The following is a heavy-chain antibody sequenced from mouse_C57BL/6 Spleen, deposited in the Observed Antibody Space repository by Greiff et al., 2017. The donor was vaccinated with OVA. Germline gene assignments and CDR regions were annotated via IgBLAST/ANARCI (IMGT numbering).Heavy chain of an antibody. CDR3: ARSDYVYAMDY. V-gene: IGHV1-80*01. D-gene: IGHD2-4*01. Sequence: QVQLQQSGAELVKPGASVKISCKASGYAFSSYWMNWVKQRPGKGLEWIGQIYPGDGDTNYNGKFKGKATLTADKSSSTAYMQLSSLTSEDSAVYFCARSDYVYAMDYWGQGTSVTVSS. CDR2: IYPGDGDT. CDR1: GYAFSSYW. J-gene: IGHJ4*01.